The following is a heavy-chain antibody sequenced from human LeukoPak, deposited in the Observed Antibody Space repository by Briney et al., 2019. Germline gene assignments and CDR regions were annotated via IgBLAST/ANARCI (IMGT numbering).Heavy chain of an antibody. D-gene: IGHD4-17*01. CDR1: GYTFTGYY. CDR3: ARDSDDYGDYTLDY. V-gene: IGHV1-2*04. CDR2: INPNSGGT. J-gene: IGHJ4*02. Sequence: ASVKVSCKASGYTFTGYYMHWVRQAPGQGLDWMGWINPNSGGTNYAQKFQGWVTMTRDTSISTAYMELSRLRSDDTAVYYRARDSDDYGDYTLDYWGQGTLVTVSS.